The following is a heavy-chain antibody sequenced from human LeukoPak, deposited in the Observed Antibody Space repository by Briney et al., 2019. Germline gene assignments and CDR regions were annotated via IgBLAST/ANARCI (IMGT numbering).Heavy chain of an antibody. V-gene: IGHV3-23*01. D-gene: IGHD1-14*01. J-gene: IGHJ4*02. CDR1: GFTFSSYW. Sequence: GGSLRLSCAASGFTFSSYWMSWVRQSPGKGLEWVSAINGNGVGTFYAGSVVGRFTISRDNSKNTLYLQMSSLRVEDTAVYYCAKHPLAGGNPDYWGQGTLVTVPS. CDR2: INGNGVGT. CDR3: AKHPLAGGNPDY.